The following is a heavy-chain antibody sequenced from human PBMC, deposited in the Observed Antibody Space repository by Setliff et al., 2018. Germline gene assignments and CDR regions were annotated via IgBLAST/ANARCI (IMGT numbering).Heavy chain of an antibody. CDR1: GFTFSSYW. CDR3: AKGRVGLLPSNY. D-gene: IGHD1-26*01. V-gene: IGHV3-7*01. CDR2: IKQDGSEK. Sequence: GGSLRLSCAASGFTFSSYWMSWVRQAPGKGLEWVANIKQDGSEKYYVDSVKGRFTISRDNSKNTLYLQMNSLRAEDTAVYYCAKGRVGLLPSNYWGQGTLVTVSS. J-gene: IGHJ4*02.